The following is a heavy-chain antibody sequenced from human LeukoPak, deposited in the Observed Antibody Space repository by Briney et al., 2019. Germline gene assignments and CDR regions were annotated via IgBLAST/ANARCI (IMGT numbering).Heavy chain of an antibody. CDR2: IYTSGST. CDR1: GGSIITNDYW. J-gene: IGHJ4*02. Sequence: PSETLSLTCVVSGGSIITNDYWWGWIRQPPGKGLEWIGRIYTSGSTNYNPSLKSRVTMSVDTSKNQFSLRLSSVTAADTAVYYCANIHCSGGSCYFDYWGQGTLVTVSS. V-gene: IGHV4-61*05. CDR3: ANIHCSGGSCYFDY. D-gene: IGHD2-15*01.